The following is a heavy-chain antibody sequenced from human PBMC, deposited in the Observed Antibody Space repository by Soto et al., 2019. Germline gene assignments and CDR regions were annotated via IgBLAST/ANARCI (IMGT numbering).Heavy chain of an antibody. CDR1: GGSFSGYY. V-gene: IGHV4-34*01. Sequence: SETLCLTCAVYGGSFSGYYWSWIRQPPGKGLEWIGEINHSGSTNYNPSLKSRVTISVDTSKNQFSLKLSSVTAADTAVYYCARVGIVVVIIDYRGQGTLVAASS. CDR3: ARVGIVVVIIDY. CDR2: INHSGST. J-gene: IGHJ4*02. D-gene: IGHD3-22*01.